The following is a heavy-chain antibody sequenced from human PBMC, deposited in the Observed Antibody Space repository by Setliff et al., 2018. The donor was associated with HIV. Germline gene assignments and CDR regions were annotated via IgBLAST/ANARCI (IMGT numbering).Heavy chain of an antibody. D-gene: IGHD4-17*01. Sequence: PGGSLRLSCAASGFIFSSYAMSWVRQAPGKGLEWVSAISGSGANTYYADSVKGRFTISRDNSKNTLYLQMNSLRAEDTAVYYCAKFFGGYGDYMGFDYWGQGTLVTVS. J-gene: IGHJ4*02. CDR3: AKFFGGYGDYMGFDY. CDR1: GFIFSSYA. V-gene: IGHV3-23*01. CDR2: ISGSGANT.